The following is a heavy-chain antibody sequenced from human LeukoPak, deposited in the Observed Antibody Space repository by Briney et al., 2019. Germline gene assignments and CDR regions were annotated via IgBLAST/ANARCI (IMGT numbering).Heavy chain of an antibody. J-gene: IGHJ4*02. Sequence: GGSLRLSCAASGFTFSSYGMHWVRQAPGKGLEWVALISYDGSSKYYADSVKGRFTISRDNSKNTLNLQMNSLRAEDTAVYYCAKDPWSGTTVVTSYFDYWGQGTLVTVSS. V-gene: IGHV3-30*18. CDR3: AKDPWSGTTVVTSYFDY. CDR1: GFTFSSYG. D-gene: IGHD4-23*01. CDR2: ISYDGSSK.